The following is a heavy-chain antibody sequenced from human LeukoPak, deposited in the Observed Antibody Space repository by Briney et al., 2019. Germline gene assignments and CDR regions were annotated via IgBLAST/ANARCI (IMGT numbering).Heavy chain of an antibody. D-gene: IGHD6-6*01. CDR1: GYTLTAYH. Sequence: ASVKVSCKSSGYTLTAYHMHWVRQAPGQGLEWMGIINPSGGSTTYAQKFQGRVTMTRDTSTSTVYMELSSLRSEDTAVYYCARCLYSNSCDYWGQGTLVTVSS. V-gene: IGHV1-46*01. J-gene: IGHJ4*02. CDR2: INPSGGST. CDR3: ARCLYSNSCDY.